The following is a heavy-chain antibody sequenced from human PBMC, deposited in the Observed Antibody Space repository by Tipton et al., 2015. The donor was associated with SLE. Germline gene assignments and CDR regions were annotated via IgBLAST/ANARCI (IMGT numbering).Heavy chain of an antibody. Sequence: TLSLTCAVYGGSFSGHYWSWIRQPPGKGLEWIGYIYYSGTTNYNPSLKSRVTISVDTSKNQFSLKLSSVTAADTAVYYCARDDPTGDAFDIWGQGTMVTVSS. V-gene: IGHV4-59*11. J-gene: IGHJ3*02. CDR1: GGSFSGHY. CDR2: IYYSGTT. D-gene: IGHD4-17*01. CDR3: ARDDPTGDAFDI.